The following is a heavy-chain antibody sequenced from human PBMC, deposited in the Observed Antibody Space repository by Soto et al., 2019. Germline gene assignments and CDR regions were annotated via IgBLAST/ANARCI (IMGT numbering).Heavy chain of an antibody. CDR1: GYTFTSYA. J-gene: IGHJ6*02. D-gene: IGHD4-4*01. V-gene: IGHV1-3*05. CDR3: ARDPFYSNYVTDYGMDV. CDR2: INAGNGNT. Sequence: QVQLVQSGAEEKKPGASVKVSCKASGYTFTSYAMHWVRQAPGQRLEWMGWINAGNGNTKYYQKFQGRVTITRDTSTSTAYMELSSLRSEDTAVYYCARDPFYSNYVTDYGMDVWGQGTTVTVSS.